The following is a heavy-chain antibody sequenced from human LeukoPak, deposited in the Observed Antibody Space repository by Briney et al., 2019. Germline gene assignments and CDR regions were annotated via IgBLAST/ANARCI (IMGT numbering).Heavy chain of an antibody. CDR1: GDSISNYY. CDR2: IYTSGST. V-gene: IGHV4-4*07. J-gene: IGHJ4*02. CDR3: ARGKYYFDY. Sequence: PSETLSLTCTVSGDSISNYYWSWIRQPAGKGLEWIGRIYTSGSTNYNPSLKSRLTTSLDTSKNQFSLKLSSVTAADTAVYYCARGKYYFDYWGQGTLVTVSS.